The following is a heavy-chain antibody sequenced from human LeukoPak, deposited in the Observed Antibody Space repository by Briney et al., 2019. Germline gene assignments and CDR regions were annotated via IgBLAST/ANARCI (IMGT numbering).Heavy chain of an antibody. Sequence: PSETLSLTCAVSGGSISSSNWWSWVRQPPGKGLEWIGEIYHSGSTHYNPSLKSRVTISVDTSKNQFSLKLTSTTAADTAVYYCAREVGDNDYWGLGTLVTVSS. CDR2: IYHSGST. CDR1: GGSISSSNW. V-gene: IGHV4-4*02. D-gene: IGHD1-26*01. J-gene: IGHJ4*02. CDR3: AREVGDNDY.